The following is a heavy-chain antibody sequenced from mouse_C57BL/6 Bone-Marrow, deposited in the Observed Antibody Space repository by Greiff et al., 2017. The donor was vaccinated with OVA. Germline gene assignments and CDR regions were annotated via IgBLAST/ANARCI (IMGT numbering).Heavy chain of an antibody. Sequence: QVQLQQPGAELVSPGTSVKLSCKASGYTFTSYWMHWVKQRTGQGLEWIGVIDPSDSYTNYNQKFKGKATLIVDTSSSTAYMQLSSLTSEDSAVYYCALFSNYDYWGQGTTLTVSS. V-gene: IGHV1-59*01. D-gene: IGHD2-5*01. CDR2: IDPSDSYT. CDR3: ALFSNYDY. J-gene: IGHJ2*01. CDR1: GYTFTSYW.